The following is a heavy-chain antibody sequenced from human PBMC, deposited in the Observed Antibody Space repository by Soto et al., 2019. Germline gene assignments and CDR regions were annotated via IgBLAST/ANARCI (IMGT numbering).Heavy chain of an antibody. CDR1: GGSISSGGYY. CDR2: IYDSGST. J-gene: IGHJ5*02. D-gene: IGHD2-15*01. Sequence: QVQLQESGPGLVKPSQTLSLTCTVSGGSISSGGYYWSWIRQHPGKGLEWIGYIYDSGSTYYNPSLKSRVTISVDTSKNQFSLKLSSVTAADTAVYYCARQDIVVVVAAQGGWFDPWGQGTLVTVSS. V-gene: IGHV4-31*03. CDR3: ARQDIVVVVAAQGGWFDP.